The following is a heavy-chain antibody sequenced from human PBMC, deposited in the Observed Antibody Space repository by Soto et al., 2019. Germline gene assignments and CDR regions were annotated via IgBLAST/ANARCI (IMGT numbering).Heavy chain of an antibody. J-gene: IGHJ6*02. Sequence: QVQLVQSGAEVKKPGSSVKVSCKASGGTFSSYAISWVRQAPGQGLEWMGGIIPIFGTANYAQKFQGRVTINADKSTSTAYMELSSLRSEDTAVYYCARPKRPRLDYGGNRHYYYGMDVWGQGTTVTVSS. CDR3: ARPKRPRLDYGGNRHYYYGMDV. D-gene: IGHD4-17*01. CDR2: IIPIFGTA. CDR1: GGTFSSYA. V-gene: IGHV1-69*06.